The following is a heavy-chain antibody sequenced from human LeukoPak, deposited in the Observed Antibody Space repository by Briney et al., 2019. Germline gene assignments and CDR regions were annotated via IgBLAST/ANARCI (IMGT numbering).Heavy chain of an antibody. D-gene: IGHD5-12*01. V-gene: IGHV3-53*01. CDR3: ATVGGYGSHFDY. J-gene: IGHJ4*02. CDR1: GFTVSSKY. Sequence: GGSLRLSCAASGFTVSSKYLSWVRKAPGKGLECVSIIYSGDSPYYADSVKGRFTVSRDNSKNTLFLQMNSLRVEDTAVYCCATVGGYGSHFDYWGQGTLVTVPS. CDR2: IYSGDSP.